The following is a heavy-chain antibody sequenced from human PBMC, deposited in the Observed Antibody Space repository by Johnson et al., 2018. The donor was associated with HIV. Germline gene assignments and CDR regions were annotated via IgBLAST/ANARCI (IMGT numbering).Heavy chain of an antibody. J-gene: IGHJ3*02. V-gene: IGHV3-11*04. CDR2: ISSSGST. CDR1: GFTFSDYY. D-gene: IGHD3-22*01. CDR3: ARDRGYWDAFDI. Sequence: QVLLVDSGGGLVKPGGSLRLSCAASGFTFSDYYMSWIRQAPGKGLEWVSYISSSGSTYYADSVKGRFTISRDNSKNTLYLQMNSLRAEDTAVYYCARDRGYWDAFDIWGQGTMVTVSS.